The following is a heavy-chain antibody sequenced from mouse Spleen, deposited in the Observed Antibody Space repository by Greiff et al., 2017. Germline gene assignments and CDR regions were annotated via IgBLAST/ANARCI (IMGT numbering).Heavy chain of an antibody. D-gene: IGHD1-1*01. Sequence: VQLQQSGAELVKPGASVKLSCTASGFNIKDTYMHWVKQRPEQGLEWIGRIDPANGNTKYDPKFQGKATITADTSSNTAYLQLSSLTSEDTAVYYCASPITTVVANPFAYWGQGTLVTVSA. CDR3: ASPITTVVANPFAY. CDR2: IDPANGNT. J-gene: IGHJ3*01. V-gene: IGHV14-3*02. CDR1: GFNIKDTY.